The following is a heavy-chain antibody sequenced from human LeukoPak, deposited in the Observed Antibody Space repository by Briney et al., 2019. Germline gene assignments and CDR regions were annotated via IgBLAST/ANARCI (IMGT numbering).Heavy chain of an antibody. CDR3: ARGKAMVRGVIIRYYYMDV. J-gene: IGHJ6*03. D-gene: IGHD3-10*01. Sequence: SETLSLTCTVSGGSISSYYWSWIRQPPGKGLEWIGYIYYSGSTNYNPSLKSRVTISVDTSKNQFSLKLTSVSAADTAVYYCARGKAMVRGVIIRYYYMDVWGKGTTVTVSS. CDR2: IYYSGST. V-gene: IGHV4-59*12. CDR1: GGSISSYY.